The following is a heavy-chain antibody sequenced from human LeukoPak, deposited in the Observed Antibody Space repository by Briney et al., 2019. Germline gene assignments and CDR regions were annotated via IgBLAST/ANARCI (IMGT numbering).Heavy chain of an antibody. CDR2: INHSGST. Sequence: SETLSLTCAVYGGSFSGYYWSWIRQPPGKGLEWIGEINHSGSTNYNPSLKSRVTISVDTSKNQFSLKLSSVTAADKAVYYCARGRQWLAYWGQGTLVTVSS. CDR1: GGSFSGYY. J-gene: IGHJ4*02. CDR3: ARGRQWLAY. D-gene: IGHD6-19*01. V-gene: IGHV4-34*01.